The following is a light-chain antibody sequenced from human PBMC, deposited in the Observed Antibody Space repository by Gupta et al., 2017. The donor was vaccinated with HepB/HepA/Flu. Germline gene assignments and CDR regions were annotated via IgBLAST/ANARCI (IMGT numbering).Light chain of an antibody. V-gene: IGKV3-11*01. CDR1: QSVNNY. CDR3: QQRSSWPRVT. CDR2: DAS. J-gene: IGKJ3*01. Sequence: VLPQSPATLSLSPGERAALPCRASQSVNNYLAWYQQKPGQAPRLLSYDASNRATGIPARFSGSGSGTDCTLTISSLEPEDFAVYYWQQRSSWPRVTFGPGTKVDIK.